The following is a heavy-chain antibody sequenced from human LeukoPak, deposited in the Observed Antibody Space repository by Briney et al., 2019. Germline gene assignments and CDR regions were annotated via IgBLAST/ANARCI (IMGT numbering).Heavy chain of an antibody. CDR2: IKQDGSEK. CDR1: GFTFSSYW. J-gene: IGHJ5*02. D-gene: IGHD7-27*01. CDR3: ARAKSVPRGWFDP. V-gene: IGHV3-7*01. Sequence: GGSLRLSCAASGFTFSSYWMSWVRQAPGKGLEWVANIKQDGSEKYYVDSVKGRFTISRDNAKNSLYLQMNSLRAEDTAVYYCARAKSVPRGWFDPWGQGTLVTVSS.